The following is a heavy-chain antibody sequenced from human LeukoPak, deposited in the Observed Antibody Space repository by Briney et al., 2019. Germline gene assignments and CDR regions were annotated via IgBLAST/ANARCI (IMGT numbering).Heavy chain of an antibody. CDR2: IIPIFGTA. V-gene: IGHV1-69*13. Sequence: GASVEVSCKASGGTFSSYAISWVRQAPGQGLEWMGGIIPIFGTANYAQKFQGRVTITADESTSTAYMELSSLRSEDTAVYYCARDEGPNSPQFDWGQGTLVTVSS. CDR3: ARDEGPNSPQFD. J-gene: IGHJ4*02. CDR1: GGTFSSYA. D-gene: IGHD3-16*01.